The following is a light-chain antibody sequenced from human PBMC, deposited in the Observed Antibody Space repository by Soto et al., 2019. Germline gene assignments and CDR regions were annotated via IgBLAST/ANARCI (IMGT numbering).Light chain of an antibody. CDR2: GAS. CDR1: QSVSSN. J-gene: IGKJ1*01. V-gene: IGKV3-15*01. CDR3: QQYNNWLWT. Sequence: EIVMAQSPTTKTVSPGERATLSCRASQSVSSNLAWYQQKPGQAPRLLIYGASTRATGIPARFSGSGSGTEFTLTISSLQSEDFAVYYCQQYNNWLWTFGQGTKVDI.